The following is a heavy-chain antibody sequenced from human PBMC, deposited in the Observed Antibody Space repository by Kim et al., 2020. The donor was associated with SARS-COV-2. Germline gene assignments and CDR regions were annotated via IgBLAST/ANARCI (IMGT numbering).Heavy chain of an antibody. V-gene: IGHV3-23*01. D-gene: IGHD3-16*01. CDR1: GFTFSSYA. J-gene: IGHJ4*02. CDR2: ISGGSGSGK. CDR3: AKHYAGVNYLEY. Sequence: GGSLRLSCAASGFTFSSYAMSWVRQAPGKGLEWVSAISGGSGSGKYYAEYVKGRITISRDDSKNTLYLQTSSLRAEDTAIYYCAKHYAGVNYLEYWGPGTLVTVSS.